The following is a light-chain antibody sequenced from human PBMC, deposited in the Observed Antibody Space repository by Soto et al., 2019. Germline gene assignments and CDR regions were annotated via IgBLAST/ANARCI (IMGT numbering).Light chain of an antibody. CDR2: AAS. J-gene: IGKJ5*01. CDR3: KQINT. CDR1: QGISSY. V-gene: IGKV1-9*01. Sequence: DIQLTQSPSFLSASVGDRVTITCRASQGISSYLAWYQQKPGKAPKLLIYAASTLQSGVPSRFRGSGCGTDFPLPISGRRPENFAIFYCKQINTLGKGTRLKIK.